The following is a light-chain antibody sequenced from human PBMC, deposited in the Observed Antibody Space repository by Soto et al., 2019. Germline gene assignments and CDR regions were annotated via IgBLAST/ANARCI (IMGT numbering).Light chain of an antibody. J-gene: IGLJ1*01. CDR1: SSDIGSHNL. V-gene: IGLV2-23*01. CDR3: CSYAGTTSDV. Sequence: QSALTQPASVSGSPGQSITISCTGISSDIGSHNLVSWYQQHPGKAPKLMIHEGSKRPSGVSNRFSASKSGNTASLTISGRQAEDEADYYCCSYAGTTSDVFGTGTKLTVL. CDR2: EGS.